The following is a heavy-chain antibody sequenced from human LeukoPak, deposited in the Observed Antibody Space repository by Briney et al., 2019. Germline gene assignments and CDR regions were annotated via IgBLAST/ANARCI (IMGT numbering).Heavy chain of an antibody. CDR2: ISAYNGNT. V-gene: IGHV1-18*01. CDR3: ARDPTDSSGQGDAFDI. Sequence: ASVKVSCKASGYTFTSYGISWVRQAPGQGLEWMGWISAYNGNTNYAQKLQGRVTMTTDTSTSTAYMELRSLRSDDTAVYYCARDPTDSSGQGDAFDIWGQGTMVTVSS. J-gene: IGHJ3*02. D-gene: IGHD3-22*01. CDR1: GYTFTSYG.